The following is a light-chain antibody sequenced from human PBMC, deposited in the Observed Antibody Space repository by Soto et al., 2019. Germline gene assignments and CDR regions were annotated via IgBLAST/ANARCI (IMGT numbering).Light chain of an antibody. Sequence: SYELTQPSSVSVSPGQTARITCSGDVLAKKYARWFQQKPGQAPVLVIYKDSERPSGIPERFSGSSSGTTVTLTISGAQVEDEADYSCYSAADNNLVFGGGTKVTVL. CDR2: KDS. J-gene: IGLJ2*01. CDR1: VLAKKY. CDR3: YSAADNNLV. V-gene: IGLV3-27*01.